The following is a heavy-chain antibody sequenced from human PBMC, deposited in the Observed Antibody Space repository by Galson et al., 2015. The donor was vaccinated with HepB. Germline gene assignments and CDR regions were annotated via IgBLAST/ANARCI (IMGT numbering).Heavy chain of an antibody. V-gene: IGHV3-74*01. CDR2: INSDGSST. CDR3: ASPSWAEMATIDAFDI. CDR1: GFTFSSYW. J-gene: IGHJ3*02. Sequence: SLRLSCAASGFTFSSYWMHWVRQAPGKGLVWVSRINSDGSSTSYADSVKGRFTISRDNAKNTLYLQMNSPRAEDTAVYYCASPSWAEMATIDAFDIWGQGTMVTVSS. D-gene: IGHD5-24*01.